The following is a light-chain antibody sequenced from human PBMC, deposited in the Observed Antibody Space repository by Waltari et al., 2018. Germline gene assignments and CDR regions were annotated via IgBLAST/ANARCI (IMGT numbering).Light chain of an antibody. Sequence: QSALTQPASVSGSPGQSITISCTGTSSDVGGYNYVSWYQQHPGKAPKLMIYDVRNRPSGVSNRCSGSKSGHTASLTISGLQAEDEADYYCSSYTSSSTLEVFGGGTKLTVL. CDR2: DVR. CDR3: SSYTSSSTLEV. J-gene: IGLJ3*02. CDR1: SSDVGGYNY. V-gene: IGLV2-14*03.